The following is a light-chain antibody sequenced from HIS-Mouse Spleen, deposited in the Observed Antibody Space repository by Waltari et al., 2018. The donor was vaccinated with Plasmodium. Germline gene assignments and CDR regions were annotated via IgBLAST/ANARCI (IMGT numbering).Light chain of an antibody. CDR3: QQYNNWSFT. J-gene: IGKJ3*01. CDR1: QSVSSN. Sequence: EIVMTQSPATLSVSPGERATLACRASQSVSSNLAWYQQKPGQAPRLRIYGASTRATGIPARFSGSGYGTEFTLSISSLQSEDFAVYYCQQYNNWSFTFGPGTKVDIK. CDR2: GAS. V-gene: IGKV3-15*01.